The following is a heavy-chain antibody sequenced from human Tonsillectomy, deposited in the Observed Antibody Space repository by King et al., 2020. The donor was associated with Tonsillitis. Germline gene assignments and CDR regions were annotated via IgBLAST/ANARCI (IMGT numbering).Heavy chain of an antibody. V-gene: IGHV3-30*03. Sequence: QLVQSGGGVVQPGRSLRLSCAASGFTFSSYGMHWVRQAPGKGLEWVAVISYDGSNKYYADSVKGRFTISRDNSKNTLYLQMNSLRAEDTAVYYCAGGYSSLYYFDYWGQGTLVTVSS. CDR1: GFTFSSYG. J-gene: IGHJ4*02. CDR3: AGGYSSLYYFDY. CDR2: ISYDGSNK. D-gene: IGHD3-10*01.